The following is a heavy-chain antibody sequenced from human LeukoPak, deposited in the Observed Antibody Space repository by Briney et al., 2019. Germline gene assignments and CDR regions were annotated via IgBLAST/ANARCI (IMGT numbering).Heavy chain of an antibody. CDR1: GFTFSSYA. V-gene: IGHV3-23*01. CDR3: AKVLSPIYYYDSSGYYPDY. CDR2: ISGSGGST. Sequence: GGSLRLSCAASGFTFSSYAMSWVRQAPGKGLEWVSTISGSGGSTYYADSVKGRFTISRDNSKNTLYLQMNSLRAEDTAVYYCAKVLSPIYYYDSSGYYPDYWGQGTLVTVSS. J-gene: IGHJ4*02. D-gene: IGHD3-22*01.